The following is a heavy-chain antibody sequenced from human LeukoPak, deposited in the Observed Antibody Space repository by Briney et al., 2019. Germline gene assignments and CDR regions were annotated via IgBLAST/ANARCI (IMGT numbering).Heavy chain of an antibody. CDR2: IYPGDSET. CDR1: GYNFLSHW. Sequence: GESLKISCRGSGYNFLSHWIGWVRQKPGKGLEWMGIIYPGDSETSYNPSFQGQVTISADKSISTAYLQWSSLKASDTAMYYCALNYGDYYIDHWGQGTLVIVS. J-gene: IGHJ4*02. D-gene: IGHD4-17*01. V-gene: IGHV5-51*01. CDR3: ALNYGDYYIDH.